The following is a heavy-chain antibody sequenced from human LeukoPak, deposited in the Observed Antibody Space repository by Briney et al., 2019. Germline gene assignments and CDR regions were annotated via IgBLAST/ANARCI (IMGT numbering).Heavy chain of an antibody. CDR1: GFSFDDFA. CDR3: AKEGGSSGWRNYDS. D-gene: IGHD6-25*01. CDR2: ISGDGSDT. Sequence: GGSLRLSCAASGFSFDDFAMHWIRQVPGEGLEWVCLISGDGSDTRCPDSVQGRFTISRDNSKNSLYLQMNSLRSEDTALYYCAKEGGSSGWRNYDSWGQGTLVTVSS. V-gene: IGHV3-43*02. J-gene: IGHJ4*02.